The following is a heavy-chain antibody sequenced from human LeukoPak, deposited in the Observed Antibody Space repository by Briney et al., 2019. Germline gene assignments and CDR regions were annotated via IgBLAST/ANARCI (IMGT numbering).Heavy chain of an antibody. CDR2: INPSGGRT. D-gene: IGHD6-19*01. CDR3: ASKDSSGWYEEA. J-gene: IGHJ5*02. Sequence: GASVNVSCKAPGYTFTTYYMHWVRQAPGQGLEWMGVINPSGGRTSYAQKFQGRVTMTRDTSTSTVYMELSSLRSEDTAVYYCASKDSSGWYEEAWGQGTLVTVSS. V-gene: IGHV1-46*01. CDR1: GYTFTTYY.